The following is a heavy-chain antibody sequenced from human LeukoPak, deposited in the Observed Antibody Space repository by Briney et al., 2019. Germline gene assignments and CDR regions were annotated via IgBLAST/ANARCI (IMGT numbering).Heavy chain of an antibody. Sequence: ASVTVSCKALGYTFTDYNIHWVREAPGQGLEWMGWINSKSAATVYAPKFRDRITMTRDTSITTAYMELIRLRSDDTATYYCVRLYDNMYYDLFYMDFWGQGTLVTVSS. J-gene: IGHJ4*02. CDR3: VRLYDNMYYDLFYMDF. V-gene: IGHV1-2*02. CDR2: INSKSAAT. CDR1: GYTFTDYN. D-gene: IGHD3-3*01.